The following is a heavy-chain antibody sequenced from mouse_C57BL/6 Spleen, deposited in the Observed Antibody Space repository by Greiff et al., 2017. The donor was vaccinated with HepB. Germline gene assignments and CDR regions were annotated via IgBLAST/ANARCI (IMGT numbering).Heavy chain of an antibody. CDR1: GFTFSSSG. CDR2: ISSGGSYT. CDR3: ARQTPYKPMDY. J-gene: IGHJ4*01. Sequence: EVQLVESGGDLVKPGGSLKLSCAASGFTFSSSGMSWVRQTPDKRLEWVATISSGGSYTYYPDSVKGRFPISRDNAKNTLYLQMSSLKSEDTAMYYCARQTPYKPMDYWGQGTSVTVSS. V-gene: IGHV5-6*01.